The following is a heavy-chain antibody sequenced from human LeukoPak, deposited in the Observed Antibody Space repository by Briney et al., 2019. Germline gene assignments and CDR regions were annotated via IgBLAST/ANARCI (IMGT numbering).Heavy chain of an antibody. V-gene: IGHV6-1*01. J-gene: IGHJ6*02. CDR1: GDSVSSNSAA. Sequence: SQTLSLTCAISGDSVSSNSAAWNWIRQSPSRGLEWLGRTYYRSKWYNDYAVSVKSRITINPDTSKNQFSLQPNSVTPEDTAVYYCARGEQQLVWGYYYGMDVWGQGTTVTVSS. CDR2: TYYRSKWYN. D-gene: IGHD6-13*01. CDR3: ARGEQQLVWGYYYGMDV.